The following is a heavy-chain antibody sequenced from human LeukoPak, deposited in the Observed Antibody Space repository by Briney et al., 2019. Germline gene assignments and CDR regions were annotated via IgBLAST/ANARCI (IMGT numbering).Heavy chain of an antibody. CDR2: IYYSGST. J-gene: IGHJ6*03. CDR1: GDSISSSSYY. D-gene: IGHD2-2*02. CDR3: ARDRYCSSTSCYTPSYYYYMDV. V-gene: IGHV4-39*07. Sequence: SETLSLTCTVSGDSISSSSYYWGWIRQPPGKGLEWIGSIYYSGSTSYNPSLKSRVTISLDTSKNQFSLKLTSVTAADTAVYYCARDRYCSSTSCYTPSYYYYMDVWGKGTTVTVSS.